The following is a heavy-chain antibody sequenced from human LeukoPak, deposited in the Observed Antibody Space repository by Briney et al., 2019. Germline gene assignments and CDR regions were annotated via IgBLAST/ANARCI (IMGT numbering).Heavy chain of an antibody. CDR2: INPNSGGT. J-gene: IGHJ4*02. Sequence: ASVKVSCKASGYTFTSYYMHWVRQAPGQGLEWMGWINPNSGGTNYAQKFQGRVTMTRDTSISTAYMELSRLRSDDTAVYYCARAWVRSSGWGLYSYWGQGTLVTVSS. CDR3: ARAWVRSSGWGLYSY. V-gene: IGHV1-2*02. D-gene: IGHD6-19*01. CDR1: GYTFTSYY.